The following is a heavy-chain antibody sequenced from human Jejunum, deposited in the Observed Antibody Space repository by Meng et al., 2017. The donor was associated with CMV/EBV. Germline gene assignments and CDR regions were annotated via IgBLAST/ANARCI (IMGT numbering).Heavy chain of an antibody. CDR2: INPYSGGT. V-gene: IGHV1-2*06. J-gene: IGHJ4*02. CDR3: ASDLMAADHTPY. D-gene: IGHD6-6*01. CDR1: GYTFTVYE. Sequence: KASGYTFTVYEFQWVRQAPGQGLEWMGRINPYSGGTTYSQKFQGRLTMTRDTSISTAYLELSSLTSDDTAVYYCASDLMAADHTPYWGQGSLVTVSS.